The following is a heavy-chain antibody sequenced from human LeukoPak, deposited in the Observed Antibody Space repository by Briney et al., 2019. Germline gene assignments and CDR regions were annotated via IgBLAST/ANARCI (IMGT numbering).Heavy chain of an antibody. CDR1: GFTFDDYA. V-gene: IGHV3-9*01. Sequence: QTGGSLRLSCAASGFTFDDYAMHWVRQAPGKGLEWVSGISWNSGSIGYADSVKGRFTISRDNAKNSLYLQMNSLRAEDTAVYYCARDKSSGYVGASSFDYWGQGTLVTVSS. J-gene: IGHJ4*02. CDR2: ISWNSGSI. CDR3: ARDKSSGYVGASSFDY. D-gene: IGHD1-26*01.